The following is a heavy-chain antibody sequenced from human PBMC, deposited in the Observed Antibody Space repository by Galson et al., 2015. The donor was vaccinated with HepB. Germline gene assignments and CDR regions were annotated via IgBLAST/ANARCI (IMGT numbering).Heavy chain of an antibody. CDR3: AREYDYVWGSSPSGNYYYAMDV. D-gene: IGHD3-16*01. CDR1: GYTFTTYG. Sequence: SVKVSCKASGYTFTTYGINWVRQAPGQGLEWMGWIDPDSGGTDYAQKFQGRVTMTSDTSISTAYMELSRLRSDDTAFYYCAREYDYVWGSSPSGNYYYAMDVWGQGTTVIVSS. V-gene: IGHV1-2*02. CDR2: IDPDSGGT. J-gene: IGHJ6*02.